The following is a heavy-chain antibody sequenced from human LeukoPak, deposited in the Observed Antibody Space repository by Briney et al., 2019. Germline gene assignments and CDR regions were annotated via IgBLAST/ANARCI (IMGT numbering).Heavy chain of an antibody. CDR2: ISTYNGNT. D-gene: IGHD2-15*01. CDR1: GYTFNSYD. Sequence: ASVKVSCKASGYTFNSYDITWVRQAPGQGLEWMAWISTYNGNTNYAPKLQGRVTMTTDTSTSTAYMELRSLRSDDTAVYYCAREDCSGGSCYSLSLTPVFHVFDIWGQGTMVTVSS. V-gene: IGHV1-18*01. J-gene: IGHJ3*02. CDR3: AREDCSGGSCYSLSLTPVFHVFDI.